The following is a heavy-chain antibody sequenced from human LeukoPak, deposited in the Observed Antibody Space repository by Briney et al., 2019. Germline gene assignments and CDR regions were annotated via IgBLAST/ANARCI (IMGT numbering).Heavy chain of an antibody. CDR3: ARVEDYGDYVYDRFDY. CDR2: MNPNSGNT. V-gene: IGHV1-8*01. Sequence: GASVKVSCKASGYTFTSYDINWVRQATGQGLEWMGWMNPNSGNTGYAQKFQGRVTMTRNTSISTAYMELSSLRSEDTAVYYCARVEDYGDYVYDRFDYWGQGTLVTVSS. J-gene: IGHJ4*02. CDR1: GYTFTSYD. D-gene: IGHD4-17*01.